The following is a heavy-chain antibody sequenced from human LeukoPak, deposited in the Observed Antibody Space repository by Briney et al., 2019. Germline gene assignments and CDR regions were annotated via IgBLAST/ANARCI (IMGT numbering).Heavy chain of an antibody. D-gene: IGHD4-11*01. CDR1: GFTFSNYG. J-gene: IGHJ4*02. Sequence: GGSPRLSCAASGFTFSNYGMNWVRQAPGKGLEWVSSISSSSSSIYYADSLKGRFTISRDNAKTSLYLQMNSLRAEDTAVYYCARLADYGNYGPREYLDFWGQGTLVTVSS. CDR2: ISSSSSSI. CDR3: ARLADYGNYGPREYLDF. V-gene: IGHV3-21*01.